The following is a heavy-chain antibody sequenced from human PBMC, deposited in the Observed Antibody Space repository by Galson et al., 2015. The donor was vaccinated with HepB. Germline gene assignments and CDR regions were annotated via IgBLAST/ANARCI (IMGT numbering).Heavy chain of an antibody. CDR2: ITTKTDGGTT. Sequence: SLRLSCAASGFSVSDGWMSWVRQAPGKGLEWVGRITTKTDGGTTDYAAPVKGRFTISTDNSKNTLYLQMNSLKIEDTAVYYCATERAYYYDSSSYFDSWGQGTLVTVSS. D-gene: IGHD3-22*01. V-gene: IGHV3-15*01. J-gene: IGHJ4*02. CDR3: ATERAYYYDSSSYFDS. CDR1: GFSVSDGW.